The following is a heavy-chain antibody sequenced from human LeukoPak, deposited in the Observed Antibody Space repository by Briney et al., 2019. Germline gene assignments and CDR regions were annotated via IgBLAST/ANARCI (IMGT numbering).Heavy chain of an antibody. V-gene: IGHV3-74*01. D-gene: IGHD6-6*01. J-gene: IGHJ4*02. CDR1: GFTFSTYW. CDR3: ANGQLVPGDS. Sequence: GGSLRLSCAASGFTFSTYWMHWVRQAPGKGLVWVSRINSDGSRAHYTDSVKGRFTISRDNAKNTLYLQMNSLRVEDTAVYYCANGQLVPGDSWGQGTLVTVSS. CDR2: INSDGSRA.